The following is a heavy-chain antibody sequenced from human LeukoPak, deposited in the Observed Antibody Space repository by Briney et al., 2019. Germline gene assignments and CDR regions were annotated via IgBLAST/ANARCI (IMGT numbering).Heavy chain of an antibody. D-gene: IGHD1-26*01. CDR1: GYTFTSYD. V-gene: IGHV1-46*01. Sequence: ASVKVSCKASGYTFTSYDINWVRQAPGQGLEWMGIINPSGGSTSYAQKFQGRVTMTRDTSTSTVYMELSSLRSEDTAVYYCARVPLGSGSYYAPFDYWGQGTLVTVSS. J-gene: IGHJ4*02. CDR2: INPSGGST. CDR3: ARVPLGSGSYYAPFDY.